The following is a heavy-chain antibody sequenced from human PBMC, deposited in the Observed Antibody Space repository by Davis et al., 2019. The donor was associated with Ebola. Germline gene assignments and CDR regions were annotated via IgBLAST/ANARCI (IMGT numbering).Heavy chain of an antibody. CDR2: ISSSDTYI. J-gene: IGHJ4*02. D-gene: IGHD4-17*01. CDR1: GFSFSDSN. V-gene: IGHV3-21*01. Sequence: GGSLRLSCAASGFSFSDSNMNWVRQAPGKGLEWVSSISSSDTYIHYADSVKGRFTISRDNAKSSLYLQLNSLTAEDTAVYYCARGQLMDYGDYLDYWGQGTLVTVSS. CDR3: ARGQLMDYGDYLDY.